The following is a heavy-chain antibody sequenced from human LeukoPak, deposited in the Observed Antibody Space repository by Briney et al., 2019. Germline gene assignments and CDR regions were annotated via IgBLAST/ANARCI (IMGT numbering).Heavy chain of an antibody. Sequence: SETLSLTCSISGDSITTISYWGGWSRQSPGKGLEWLWSIYSSGNSYYNPSLKTRATISPDTSKNQYSLRLTSVTAADTAIYYCARRGIWDLQIGNWFDPWGQGILVIVSS. CDR2: IYSSGNS. D-gene: IGHD3-16*01. J-gene: IGHJ5*02. CDR1: GDSITTISYW. V-gene: IGHV4-39*01. CDR3: ARRGIWDLQIGNWFDP.